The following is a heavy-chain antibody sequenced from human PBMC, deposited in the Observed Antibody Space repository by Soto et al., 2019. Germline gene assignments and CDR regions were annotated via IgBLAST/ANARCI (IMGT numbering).Heavy chain of an antibody. CDR1: GFIFNTYA. D-gene: IGHD1-26*01. Sequence: GGSLRLSCAASGFIFNTYAMGWVRQAPGKGLEWVSVVSASGGSTHYADSVRGRFTISRDDSKSSLYLEMNSLRADDTAVYYCAKGRSGAYGQSFDSWGQGTLVTVSS. V-gene: IGHV3-23*01. CDR3: AKGRSGAYGQSFDS. CDR2: VSASGGST. J-gene: IGHJ4*02.